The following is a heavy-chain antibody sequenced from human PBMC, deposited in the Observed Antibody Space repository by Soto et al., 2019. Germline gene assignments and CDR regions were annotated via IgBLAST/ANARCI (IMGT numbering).Heavy chain of an antibody. CDR1: VFTFDDYT. V-gene: IGHV3-43*01. CDR3: ARSYYDFWSGYFGRDYYYYGMDV. CDR2: ISWDGGST. Sequence: GSLRLYGAASVFTFDDYTMHWVRQAPGKGLEWVSLISWDGGSTYYADSVKGRFTISRDNSKNSLYLQMNSLRTEDTALYYCARSYYDFWSGYFGRDYYYYGMDVWGQGTTVTVSS. J-gene: IGHJ6*02. D-gene: IGHD3-3*01.